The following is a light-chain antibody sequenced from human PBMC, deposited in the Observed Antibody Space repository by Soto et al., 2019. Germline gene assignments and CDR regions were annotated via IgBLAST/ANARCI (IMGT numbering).Light chain of an antibody. CDR2: NVS. V-gene: IGLV2-14*01. CDR1: SSDVGGYNH. J-gene: IGLJ2*01. CDR3: SSYTTGSPYVV. Sequence: QSALTQPASVSGSPGQSTTISCTGTSSDVGGYNHISWYQQHPGKVPQLLIYNVSHRPSGVSNRFSGSKSGNTASLTISGLQAEDEADYHCSSYTTGSPYVVFGGGTKVTVL.